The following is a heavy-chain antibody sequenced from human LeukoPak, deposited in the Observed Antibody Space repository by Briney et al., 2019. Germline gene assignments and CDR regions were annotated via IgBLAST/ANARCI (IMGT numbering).Heavy chain of an antibody. CDR2: ISSSSSYI. D-gene: IGHD6-13*01. J-gene: IGHJ4*02. V-gene: IGHV3-21*01. Sequence: GGSLRLSCAASGFTFSSYSMNLVRQAPWKGLEWVSSISSSSSYIYYADSVKGRFTISRDNAKNSLYLQMNSLRAEDTAAYYCARGGEAAAGLGYWGQGTLVTVSS. CDR1: GFTFSSYS. CDR3: ARGGEAAAGLGY.